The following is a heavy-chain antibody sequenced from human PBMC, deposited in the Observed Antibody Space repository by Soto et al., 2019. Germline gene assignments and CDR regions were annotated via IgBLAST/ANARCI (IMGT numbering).Heavy chain of an antibody. CDR3: ARLGHSYGLYYYYYGMDV. CDR1: GFTFSSYG. CDR2: ISYDGSNK. D-gene: IGHD5-18*01. J-gene: IGHJ6*02. V-gene: IGHV3-30*03. Sequence: PGGSLRLSCAASGFTFSSYGMHWVRQAPGKGLEWVAVISYDGSNKYYADSVKGRFTISRDNSKNTLYLQMNSLRAEDTAVYYCARLGHSYGLYYYYYGMDVWGQGTTVTVSS.